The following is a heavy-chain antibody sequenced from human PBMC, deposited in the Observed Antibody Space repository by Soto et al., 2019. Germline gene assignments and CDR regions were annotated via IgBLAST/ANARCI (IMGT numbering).Heavy chain of an antibody. CDR3: ARADDFWITRGMDV. V-gene: IGHV1-46*01. J-gene: IGHJ6*02. CDR1: GYTFTGYY. D-gene: IGHD3-3*01. Sequence: ASVKVSCKTSGYTFTGYYMHWVRQAPGQGLEWMGIINPVGGRATYAQKFQGRVTMTRDTSTSTVYMELSSLISDDTAVYYCARADDFWITRGMDVWGQGTTVTVSS. CDR2: INPVGGRA.